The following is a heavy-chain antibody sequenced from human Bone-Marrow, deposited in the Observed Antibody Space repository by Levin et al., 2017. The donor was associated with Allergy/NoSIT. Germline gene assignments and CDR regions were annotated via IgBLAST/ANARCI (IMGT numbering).Heavy chain of an antibody. Sequence: PSETLSLTCTVSGDSITSGGYFWNWIRQHPVKGLDWIGLIDYAGTTFYHPSLESRVAISIDTSKNHFSLKLASVTAADTAVYYCAREIPGRSQVGYGLDVWGQGIMVTVSS. CDR2: IDYAGTT. J-gene: IGHJ6*02. V-gene: IGHV4-31*03. CDR1: GDSITSGGYF. CDR3: AREIPGRSQVGYGLDV. D-gene: IGHD1-26*01.